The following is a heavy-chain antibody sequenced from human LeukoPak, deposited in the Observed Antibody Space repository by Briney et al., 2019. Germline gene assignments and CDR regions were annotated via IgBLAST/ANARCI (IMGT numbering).Heavy chain of an antibody. CDR1: GFSFTAYT. Sequence: GGSLRLSCAASGFSFTAYTMHWGRDSPGAGLEYVSGITINGDGTHYANSVKGRFSISRDNSNNTVYLQMGNLRVEDLAVYYCASTYYYDGVDPGSDPFDIWGQGTLVTVSS. J-gene: IGHJ3*02. D-gene: IGHD3-22*01. V-gene: IGHV3-64*01. CDR3: ASTYYYDGVDPGSDPFDI. CDR2: ITINGDGT.